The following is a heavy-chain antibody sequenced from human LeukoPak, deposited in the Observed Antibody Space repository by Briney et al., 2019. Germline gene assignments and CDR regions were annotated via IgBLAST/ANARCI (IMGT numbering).Heavy chain of an antibody. CDR3: ASQGWLQLQPFDY. D-gene: IGHD5-24*01. CDR2: IYHSGST. CDR1: GGSISSSNW. V-gene: IGHV4-4*02. Sequence: SETLSLTCAVSGGSISSSNWWSWVRQPPGKGLEWIGEIYHSGSTNYNPSLKSRVTISVDTSKNQFSLKLSSVTAADTAVYYCASQGWLQLQPFDYWGQGTLVTVSS. J-gene: IGHJ4*02.